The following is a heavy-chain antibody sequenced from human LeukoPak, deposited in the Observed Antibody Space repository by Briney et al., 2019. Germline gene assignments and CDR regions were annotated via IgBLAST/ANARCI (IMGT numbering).Heavy chain of an antibody. Sequence: GGSLKLSCAASGFSFDDYGMSWVRQVPGKGREGSPDINWNGGSTGYADSVKGRFIISRDNAKNSLYLQMNSLRAEDTALYFCARVRLTGIQDWFDPWGQGTLVTVSS. CDR1: GFSFDDYG. CDR2: INWNGGST. D-gene: IGHD1-20*01. V-gene: IGHV3-20*04. J-gene: IGHJ5*02. CDR3: ARVRLTGIQDWFDP.